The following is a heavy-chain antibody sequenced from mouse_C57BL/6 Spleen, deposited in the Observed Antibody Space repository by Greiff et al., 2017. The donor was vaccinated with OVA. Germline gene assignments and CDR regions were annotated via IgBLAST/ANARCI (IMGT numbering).Heavy chain of an antibody. CDR2: IDPSDSET. CDR1: GYTFTSYW. CDR3: ARRGSSYAMDY. J-gene: IGHJ4*01. Sequence: QVQLQQPGAELVRPGSSVKLSCKASGYTFTSYWMHWVKQRPIQGLEWIGNIDPSDSETHYNQKFKDKATLTVDKSSSTAYMQLSSLTSEDSAVYYGARRGSSYAMDYWGQGTSVTVSS. D-gene: IGHD1-1*01. V-gene: IGHV1-52*01.